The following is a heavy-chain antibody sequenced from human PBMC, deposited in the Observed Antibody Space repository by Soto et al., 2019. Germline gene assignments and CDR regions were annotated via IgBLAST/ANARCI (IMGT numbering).Heavy chain of an antibody. CDR2: INYNGNA. CDR3: ARQDNTGTSQSFDY. J-gene: IGHJ4*02. Sequence: QLQVQESGPGLVKPSETLSLTCTVSGGSISTTNYYWAWIRQPPGKEVEWIGSINYNGNAYYNPSLKSRVTLSVDASKYQSSLSLKSVTAADTAVYYCARQDNTGTSQSFDYWGQGSLVTVSS. D-gene: IGHD1-26*01. CDR1: GGSISTTNYY. V-gene: IGHV4-39*01.